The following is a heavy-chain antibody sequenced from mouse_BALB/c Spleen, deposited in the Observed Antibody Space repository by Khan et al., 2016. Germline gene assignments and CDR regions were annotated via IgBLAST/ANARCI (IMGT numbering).Heavy chain of an antibody. J-gene: IGHJ4*01. Sequence: EVKLLESGPGLVKPSQSLSLTCTVTGYSITSDYAWNWIRQFPGNKLEWMGYISYSGSTSYNPSLKSRISITRDTSKNQFFLQLNSVTTEDTATYYCARARARDYWGQGTSVSVSS. CDR3: ARARARDY. CDR1: GYSITSDYA. D-gene: IGHD3-1*01. CDR2: ISYSGST. V-gene: IGHV3-2*02.